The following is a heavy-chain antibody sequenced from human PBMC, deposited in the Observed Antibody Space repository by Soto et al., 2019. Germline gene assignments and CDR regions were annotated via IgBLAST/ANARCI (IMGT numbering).Heavy chain of an antibody. V-gene: IGHV3-30*03. CDR2: ISYDGDNE. D-gene: IGHD4-17*01. CDR1: EFTFSNYG. Sequence: PGGSLRLSCAASEFTFSNYGMHWVRQAPGKGLEWVAIISYDGDNEYYADSVRGRFTISRDNSKNTLYLQTSSLRHEDTAVYYCARGGGPFMNSVTNPFDYWGQGVLVTVS. J-gene: IGHJ4*02. CDR3: ARGGGPFMNSVTNPFDY.